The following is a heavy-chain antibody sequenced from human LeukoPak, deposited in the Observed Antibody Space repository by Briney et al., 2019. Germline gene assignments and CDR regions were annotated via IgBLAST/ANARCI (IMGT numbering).Heavy chain of an antibody. CDR3: ARVVEQQLVFPRYYSYYYMDV. D-gene: IGHD6-13*01. CDR2: ISSSGANR. Sequence: PGGSLRLSCEASGLTLSNHEFSHYEMNWVRQAPGKGLEWLSYISSSGANRYYAESVKGRFTVSRDNGKDAHYLQMNSLRVEDTAVYYCARVVEQQLVFPRYYSYYYMDVWGKGTTVSVSS. CDR1: GLTLSNHEFSHYE. J-gene: IGHJ6*03. V-gene: IGHV3-48*03.